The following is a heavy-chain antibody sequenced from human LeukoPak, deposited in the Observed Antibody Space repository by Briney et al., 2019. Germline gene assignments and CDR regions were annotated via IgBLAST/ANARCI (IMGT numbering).Heavy chain of an antibody. CDR3: ARDPYSSSWYNWFDP. D-gene: IGHD6-13*01. CDR1: GFTFSSYS. J-gene: IGHJ5*02. Sequence: GGSLRLSCAASGFTFSSYSMNWVRQAPGKGPEWVSYISSSSSTIYYADSVKGRFIISRDNAKNSLYLQMNSLRAEDTAVYYCARDPYSSSWYNWFDPWGQGTLVTVSS. CDR2: ISSSSSTI. V-gene: IGHV3-48*01.